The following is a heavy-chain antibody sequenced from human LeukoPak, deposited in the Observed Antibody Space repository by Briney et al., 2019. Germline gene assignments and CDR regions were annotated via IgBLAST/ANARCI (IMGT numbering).Heavy chain of an antibody. V-gene: IGHV3-64*01. Sequence: GGSLRLSCAASGFTFSSYAMHWVRQAPGKGLEYVSAISSNGGSTYYANSVKGRFTISRDNAKNSLYLQMNSLRAEDTAVYYCARVGLITMIVVVTSSWAFDIWGQGTMVTVSS. CDR1: GFTFSSYA. CDR2: ISSNGGST. J-gene: IGHJ3*02. D-gene: IGHD3-22*01. CDR3: ARVGLITMIVVVTSSWAFDI.